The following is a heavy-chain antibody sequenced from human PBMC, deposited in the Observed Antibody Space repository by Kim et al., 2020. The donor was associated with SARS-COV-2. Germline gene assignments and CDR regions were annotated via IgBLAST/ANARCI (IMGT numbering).Heavy chain of an antibody. CDR3: ARDTTVSWGYDPWPYFDY. CDR2: INPSGGST. Sequence: ASVKVSCKASGYTFTSYYMHWVRQAPGQGLEWMGIINPSGGSTSYAQKFQGRVTMTRDTSTSTVYMELSSLRSEDTAVYSCARDTTVSWGYDPWPYFDYWGQGTLVTVSS. J-gene: IGHJ4*02. CDR1: GYTFTSYY. D-gene: IGHD4-17*01. V-gene: IGHV1-46*01.